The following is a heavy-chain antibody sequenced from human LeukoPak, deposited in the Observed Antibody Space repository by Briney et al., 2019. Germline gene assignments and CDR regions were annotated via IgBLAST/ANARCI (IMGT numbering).Heavy chain of an antibody. D-gene: IGHD3-10*01. V-gene: IGHV3-9*01. Sequence: GGSLRLSCAASGFTFDDYAMHWVRQAPGKGLEWVSGISWNSGSIVYADSVRGRFTIYRDNAKNSLYLQMNSLRAEDTALYYCAKGVRITMVRGAFDIWGQGTMVTVSS. J-gene: IGHJ3*02. CDR2: ISWNSGSI. CDR3: AKGVRITMVRGAFDI. CDR1: GFTFDDYA.